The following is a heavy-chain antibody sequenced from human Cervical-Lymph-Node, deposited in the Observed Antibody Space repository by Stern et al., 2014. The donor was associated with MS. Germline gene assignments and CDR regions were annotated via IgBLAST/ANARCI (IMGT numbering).Heavy chain of an antibody. CDR2: IYPGDSDA. D-gene: IGHD2-2*01. Sequence: EGQLVQSGAVVKETGEFLKIPCQTSGYSFTNYWIGWVRQVPGQGLEWMGIIYPGDSDAKSSPSFLGQFTISADKSTNTAYVQWSSLEASDTATYYCARRAGYCSRTNCYAYWYFDVWGRGTLVTVTS. V-gene: IGHV5-51*01. CDR3: ARRAGYCSRTNCYAYWYFDV. CDR1: GYSFTNYW. J-gene: IGHJ2*01.